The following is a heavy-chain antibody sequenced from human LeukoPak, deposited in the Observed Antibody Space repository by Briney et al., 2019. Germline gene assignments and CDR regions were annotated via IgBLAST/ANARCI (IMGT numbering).Heavy chain of an antibody. D-gene: IGHD2-15*01. CDR1: GYTFTGYY. J-gene: IGHJ4*02. CDR3: SRDSGYCSGGSCWYFDF. Sequence: ASVKVSCMASGYTFTGYYMHWVRQAPGQGLEWMGWINPKSGGTNYPQKFQGRVTMTRDTSMSTAYMELSRLRSDDTAVYYCSRDSGYCSGGSCWYFDFWGQGTLVTVSA. V-gene: IGHV1-2*02. CDR2: INPKSGGT.